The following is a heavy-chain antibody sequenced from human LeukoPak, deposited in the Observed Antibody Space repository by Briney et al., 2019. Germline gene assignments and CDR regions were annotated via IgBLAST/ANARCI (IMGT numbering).Heavy chain of an antibody. CDR3: ARACSSTSCYEGIFDY. V-gene: IGHV1-69*01. CDR1: GGTFSSYA. J-gene: IGHJ4*02. Sequence: SVKVSCKASGGTFSSYAISWVRQAPGQGLEWMGGIIPIFGTANYAQKFQGRVTITADESTSTAYMELSSLRSEDTAVYYCARACSSTSCYEGIFDYWAREPWSPSPQ. D-gene: IGHD2-2*01. CDR2: IIPIFGTA.